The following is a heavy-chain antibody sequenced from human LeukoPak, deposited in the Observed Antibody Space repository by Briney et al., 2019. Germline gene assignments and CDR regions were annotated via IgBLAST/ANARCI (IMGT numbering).Heavy chain of an antibody. D-gene: IGHD3-10*01. V-gene: IGHV4-39*07. Sequence: SETLFLTCTVSGGSISSSSYYWGWIRQPPGKGLEWLGSIYYSGSTYYNPSLKSRVTISVDTSKNQFSLKLSSVTAADTAVYYCARTMLWFGESSIDYWGQGTLVTVSS. J-gene: IGHJ4*02. CDR3: ARTMLWFGESSIDY. CDR1: GGSISSSSYY. CDR2: IYYSGST.